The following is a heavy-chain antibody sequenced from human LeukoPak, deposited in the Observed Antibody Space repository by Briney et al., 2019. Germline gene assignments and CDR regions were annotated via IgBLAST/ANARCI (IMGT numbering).Heavy chain of an antibody. CDR2: IKRETDGGTI. Sequence: KSGGSLRLSCAASGFTLNNAWMSWVRQAPGKGLEWLGRIKRETDGGTIDYAAPVKGRFTISRDDSRNTLYLQMDSLKIEDTAVYYCTTDRYYDNSELQFQHWGQGTLDTVSS. J-gene: IGHJ1*01. D-gene: IGHD3-22*01. V-gene: IGHV3-15*01. CDR1: GFTLNNAW. CDR3: TTDRYYDNSELQFQH.